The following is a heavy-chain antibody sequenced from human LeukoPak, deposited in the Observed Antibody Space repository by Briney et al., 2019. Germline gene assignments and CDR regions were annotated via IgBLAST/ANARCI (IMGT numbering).Heavy chain of an antibody. D-gene: IGHD3-22*01. CDR2: ISGGGGST. CDR1: GFTFTSYS. CDR3: ARDSPYHYDSSGVSDY. Sequence: GGSLRLSCAASGFTFTSYSMNWVRQAPGKGLEWVSTISGGGGSTYYADSVKGRFTISRDNSKNTLYLQMSSLRAEDTAVYYCARDSPYHYDSSGVSDYWGQGTLVTVSS. V-gene: IGHV3-23*01. J-gene: IGHJ4*02.